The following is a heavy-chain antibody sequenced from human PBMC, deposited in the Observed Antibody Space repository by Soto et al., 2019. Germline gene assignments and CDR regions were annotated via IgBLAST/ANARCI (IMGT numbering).Heavy chain of an antibody. Sequence: ASVKVSCKASGGTFSSYAISWVRQAPGQGLEWMGGIIPIFGTANYAQKFQGRVTITADESTSTAYMELSSLRSEDTAVYYCVLDGSGSYYYFDYWGQGTLVTVSS. CDR2: IIPIFGTA. CDR1: GGTFSSYA. D-gene: IGHD3-10*01. CDR3: VLDGSGSYYYFDY. J-gene: IGHJ4*02. V-gene: IGHV1-69*13.